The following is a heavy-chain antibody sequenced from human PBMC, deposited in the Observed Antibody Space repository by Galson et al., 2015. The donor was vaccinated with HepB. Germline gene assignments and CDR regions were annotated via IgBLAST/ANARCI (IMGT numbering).Heavy chain of an antibody. CDR3: ARSSPTSSREAFDI. V-gene: IGHV6-1*01. Sequence: CAISGDSVSSNSAAWNWIRQSPSRGLEWLGRTYYRSKWYNDYAVSVKSRITINPDTSKNQFSLQLNSVTPEDTAVYYCARSSPTSSREAFDIWGQGTMVTVSS. CDR1: GDSVSSNSAA. J-gene: IGHJ3*02. D-gene: IGHD6-13*01. CDR2: TYYRSKWYN.